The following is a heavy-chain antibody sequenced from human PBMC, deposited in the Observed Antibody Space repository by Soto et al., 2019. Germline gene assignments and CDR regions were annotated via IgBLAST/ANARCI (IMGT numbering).Heavy chain of an antibody. J-gene: IGHJ4*02. CDR1: GGSISSSSYY. D-gene: IGHD2-21*02. CDR3: VRDHDFAFDT. CDR2: IYYSGNT. Sequence: VSGGSISSSSYYWGWIRQPPGKGLEWIGSIYYSGNTYYTPSLKSRVTISVDTSKNQFSLKLSSVTAADTAVYYCVRDHDFAFDTWGQGTLVTVSS. V-gene: IGHV4-39*02.